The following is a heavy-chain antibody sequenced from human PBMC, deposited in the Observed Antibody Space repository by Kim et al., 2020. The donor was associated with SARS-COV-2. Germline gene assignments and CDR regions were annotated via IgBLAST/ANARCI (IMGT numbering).Heavy chain of an antibody. CDR1: GGSIMSDAYY. V-gene: IGHV4-30-4*01. Sequence: SETLSLTCTVSGGSIMSDAYYWSWIRQTPGKGLEWIGYILYSGLTHYNPSLKSRVSFALETSKNQFSLKLNDVTAADTAVYYCVSDAGPLVKGVDVWG. J-gene: IGHJ6*02. CDR3: VSDAGPLVKGVDV. CDR2: ILYSGLT.